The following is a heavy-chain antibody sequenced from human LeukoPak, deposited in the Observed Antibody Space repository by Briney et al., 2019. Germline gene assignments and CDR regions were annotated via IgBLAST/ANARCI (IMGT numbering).Heavy chain of an antibody. V-gene: IGHV4-61*02. Sequence: PSQTLSLTCTVSGGSISSGSYYWSWIRQPAGKGLEWIGRIYTSGSTNYNPSLKSRVTISVDTSKNQFSLKLSSVTAADTAVYYCARAHYYDSSGLPDYWGQGTLVTVSS. CDR1: GGSISSGSYY. CDR2: IYTSGST. J-gene: IGHJ4*02. D-gene: IGHD3-22*01. CDR3: ARAHYYDSSGLPDY.